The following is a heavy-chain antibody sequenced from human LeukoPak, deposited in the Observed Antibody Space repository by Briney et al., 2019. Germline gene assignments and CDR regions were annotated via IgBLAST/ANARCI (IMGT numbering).Heavy chain of an antibody. Sequence: GGSLRLSCAASGFTVSSNFMSWVRQAPGKGLEWVSVISSGGTTNYADPVKGRFTISRDNSKNTVYLQMDSLRAEDTAVYYCARGAPTRTAPSDYWGQGTLVTVSS. V-gene: IGHV3-53*01. CDR2: ISSGGTT. CDR3: ARGAPTRTAPSDY. J-gene: IGHJ4*02. CDR1: GFTVSSNF.